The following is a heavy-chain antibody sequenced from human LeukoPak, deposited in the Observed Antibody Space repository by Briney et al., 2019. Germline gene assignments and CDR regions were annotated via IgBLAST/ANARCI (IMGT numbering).Heavy chain of an antibody. J-gene: IGHJ4*02. CDR2: IKSDGSST. D-gene: IGHD1-26*01. Sequence: GGSLRLSCAASGFTFSRYWMRWVRQAPGKRLVWVSCIKSDGSSTSIADSAKGRFTISRDNAKNTVYLQMDSLRAEDTAVYYCVRDNRSYNFDYWGQGTLVTVSS. V-gene: IGHV3-74*01. CDR3: VRDNRSYNFDY. CDR1: GFTFSRYW.